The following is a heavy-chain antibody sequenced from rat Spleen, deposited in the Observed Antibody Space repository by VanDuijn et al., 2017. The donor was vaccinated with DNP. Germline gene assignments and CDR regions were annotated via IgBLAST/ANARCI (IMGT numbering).Heavy chain of an antibody. J-gene: IGHJ3*01. D-gene: IGHD1-11*01. CDR1: GYTFTSYY. V-gene: IGHV1-43*01. CDR3: TTGFDYGGYRDNWFAH. CDR2: INTGSGGA. Sequence: QVQLQQSGAELAKPGSSVKISCKASGYTFTSYYIGWIKQTTGQGLEYIGYINTGSGGANYNEKFKGKATLTVDKSSSTAFMQLSSLTPDDSTVYYCTTGFDYGGYRDNWFAHWGQGTLVTVSS.